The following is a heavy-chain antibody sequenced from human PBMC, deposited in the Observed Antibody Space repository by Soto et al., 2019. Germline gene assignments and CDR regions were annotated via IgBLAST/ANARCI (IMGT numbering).Heavy chain of an antibody. Sequence: GGSLRLSCAASGFTFNNYWMHWVRQAPGKGLVWVSRINSDGSSTSYADSVKGRFTISRDNAKNTLYLQMSSLRAEDTAVYYCARDSADGTIDYWGQGTLVTVSS. V-gene: IGHV3-74*01. CDR1: GFTFNNYW. CDR2: INSDGSST. D-gene: IGHD1-1*01. CDR3: ARDSADGTIDY. J-gene: IGHJ4*02.